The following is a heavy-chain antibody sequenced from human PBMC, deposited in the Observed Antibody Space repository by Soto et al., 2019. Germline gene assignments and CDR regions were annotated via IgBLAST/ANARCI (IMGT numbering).Heavy chain of an antibody. Sequence: SETLSLTCTVAGGSISSYYWSWIRQPPGKGLEWIGYIYYSGSTNYNPSLKSRVTISVDTSKNQFSLKLSSVTAADTAVYYCARDRLRDFWRGRREAFDIWGQGTMVTVSS. CDR1: GGSISSYY. CDR2: IYYSGST. V-gene: IGHV4-59*01. CDR3: ARDRLRDFWRGRREAFDI. J-gene: IGHJ3*02. D-gene: IGHD3-3*01.